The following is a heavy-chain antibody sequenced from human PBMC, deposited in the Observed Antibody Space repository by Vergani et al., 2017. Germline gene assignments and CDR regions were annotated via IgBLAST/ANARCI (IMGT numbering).Heavy chain of an antibody. CDR3: ARDYAQCGGDGYPYEDFQH. J-gene: IGHJ1*01. V-gene: IGHV3-30-3*01. CDR2: ISYDGRNK. Sequence: QVQLVESGGGLVQPGRSLRLSCAASGFTFSSYDMHWVRQAPGKGLEWVAVISYDGRNKYSADSVKGRVTISRDNSKNTLYLQMNSLRAEDTAVYYCARDYAQCGGDGYPYEDFQHWGQGTLVTVSS. D-gene: IGHD2-21*02. CDR1: GFTFSSYD.